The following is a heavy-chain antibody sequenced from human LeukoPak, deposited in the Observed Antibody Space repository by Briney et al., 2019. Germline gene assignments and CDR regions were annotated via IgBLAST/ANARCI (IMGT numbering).Heavy chain of an antibody. V-gene: IGHV3-23*01. CDR2: ISGSGGST. Sequence: PGGSLRLSCAASGFTFSSYAMSWVRQAPGKGLEWVSAISGSGGSTYYADSVKGRFTISRDNSKNSLYLQMNSLRTEDTALYYCAKDGSGSYDYYYYYYMDVWGKGTTVTVSS. CDR1: GFTFSSYA. J-gene: IGHJ6*03. CDR3: AKDGSGSYDYYYYYYMDV. D-gene: IGHD3-10*01.